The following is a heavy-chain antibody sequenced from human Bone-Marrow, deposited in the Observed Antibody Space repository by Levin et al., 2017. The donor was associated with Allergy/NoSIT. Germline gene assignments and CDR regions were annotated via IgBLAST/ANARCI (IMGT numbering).Heavy chain of an antibody. CDR1: GGSISSGDYY. Sequence: SETLSLTCTVSGGSISSGDYYWSWIRQPPGKGLEWIGYIYYSGSTYYNPSLKSRVTISVDTSKNQFSLKLSSVTAADTAVYYCASYGSGSRAEYFQHWGQGTLVTVSS. V-gene: IGHV4-30-4*01. J-gene: IGHJ1*01. CDR3: ASYGSGSRAEYFQH. CDR2: IYYSGST. D-gene: IGHD3-10*01.